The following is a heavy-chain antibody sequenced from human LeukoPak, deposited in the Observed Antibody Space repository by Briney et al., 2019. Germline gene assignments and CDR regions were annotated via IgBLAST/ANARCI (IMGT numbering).Heavy chain of an antibody. Sequence: PGGSLRLSCAASGFTFSGSAMHWVRQASGKGLEWVGRIRSKANSYATAYAASVKGRLTISRDDSKNTAYLQMDSLKTEDTAVYYCTGNYYGSGSYADFDYWGQGTLVTVSS. D-gene: IGHD3-10*01. CDR3: TGNYYGSGSYADFDY. CDR1: GFTFSGSA. V-gene: IGHV3-73*01. J-gene: IGHJ4*02. CDR2: IRSKANSYAT.